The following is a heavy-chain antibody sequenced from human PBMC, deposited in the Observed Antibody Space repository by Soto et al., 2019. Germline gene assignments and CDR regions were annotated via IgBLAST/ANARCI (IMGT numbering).Heavy chain of an antibody. V-gene: IGHV1-69*01. CDR3: ARDSAIHLWSDFDY. Sequence: QVQLVQSGAEVKKPGSSVKVSCKASGGTFSSYAISWVRQAPGQGLEWMGGIIPIFGTANSAQKFQGRVTIPADESTRTAYMELRSLRSEDTAVYYCARDSAIHLWSDFDYWGQGTLVTVSS. J-gene: IGHJ4*02. D-gene: IGHD5-18*01. CDR2: IIPIFGTA. CDR1: GGTFSSYA.